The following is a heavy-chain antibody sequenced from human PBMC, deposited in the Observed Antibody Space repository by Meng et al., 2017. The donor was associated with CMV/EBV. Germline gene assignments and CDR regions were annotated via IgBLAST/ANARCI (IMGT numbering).Heavy chain of an antibody. CDR3: ARGGNWFDP. CDR2: INHSGST. V-gene: IGHV4-34*01. Sequence: QGQVEQWGAGVLKASENRSLTCAVYGGSFSGYYWSWIRQPPGKGLEWIGEINHSGSTNYNPSLKSRVTISVDTSKNQFSLKLSSVTAADTAVYYCARGGNWFDPWGQGTLVTVSS. J-gene: IGHJ5*02. CDR1: GGSFSGYY.